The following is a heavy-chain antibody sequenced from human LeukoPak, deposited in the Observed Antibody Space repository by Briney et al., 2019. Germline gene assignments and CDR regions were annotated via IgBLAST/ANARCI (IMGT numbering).Heavy chain of an antibody. V-gene: IGHV4-61*05. CDR2: SSYSGRF. CDR3: ARVKAYGNEIDY. CDR1: GGSISSSSYY. D-gene: IGHD3-10*01. Sequence: SETLSLTCTVSGGSISSSSYYWGWIRQPPEKGLEWIGYSSYSGRFNYSPSLKSRVTISLDTSKNQFFLRLTSVTAADTAVYYCARVKAYGNEIDYWGQGTLVTVSS. J-gene: IGHJ4*02.